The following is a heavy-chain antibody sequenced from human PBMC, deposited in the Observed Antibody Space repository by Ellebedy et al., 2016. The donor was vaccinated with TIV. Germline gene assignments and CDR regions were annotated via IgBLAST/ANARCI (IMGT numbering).Heavy chain of an antibody. CDR1: GFTFSNYW. D-gene: IGHD4-23*01. Sequence: GESLKISCAASGFTFSNYWMNWVRQAPGKGLEWVANINQDGSEKYYVDSVKGRFTISRDNSKDTLYLQMNSLRAEDTAIYYCARDPVGVGPAFDVWGQGTMVTVSS. CDR2: INQDGSEK. CDR3: ARDPVGVGPAFDV. J-gene: IGHJ3*01. V-gene: IGHV3-7*03.